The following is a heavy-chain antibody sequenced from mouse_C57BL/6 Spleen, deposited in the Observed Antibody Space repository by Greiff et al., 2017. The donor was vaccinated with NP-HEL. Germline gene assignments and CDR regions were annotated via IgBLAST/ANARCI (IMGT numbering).Heavy chain of an antibody. D-gene: IGHD1-1*01. Sequence: VQGVESGEGLVKPGGSLKLSCAASGFTFSSYAMSWVRQTPEKRLEWVAYISSGGDYIYYADTVKGRFTISRDNARNTLYLQMSSLKSEDTAMYYCTRGGSSYWYFDYWGQGTTLTVSS. J-gene: IGHJ2*01. CDR1: GFTFSSYA. CDR2: ISSGGDYI. CDR3: TRGGSSYWYFDY. V-gene: IGHV5-9-1*02.